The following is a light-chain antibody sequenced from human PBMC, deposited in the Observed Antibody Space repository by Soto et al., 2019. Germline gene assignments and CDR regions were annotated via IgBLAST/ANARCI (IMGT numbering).Light chain of an antibody. V-gene: IGLV2-14*01. J-gene: IGLJ1*01. CDR1: SSDVGSYNY. CDR3: RSYTRSSTYV. CDR2: DVS. Sequence: QSVLTQPASVSGSPGQSITISCTGTSSDVGSYNYVSWYRQHPGRAPKLMIYDVSNRPSGVSNRFSGSKSGNTASLTISGLQAEDEADYYCRSYTRSSTYVFGTGSKVTVL.